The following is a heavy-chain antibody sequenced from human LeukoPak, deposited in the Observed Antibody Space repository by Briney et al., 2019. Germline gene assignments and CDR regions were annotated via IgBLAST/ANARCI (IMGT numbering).Heavy chain of an antibody. D-gene: IGHD6-13*01. CDR1: GGSISSYY. CDR2: IYYSVST. Sequence: SESLSLTCTVAGGSISSYYWSWIRQPPGKGLEWIGYIYYSVSTNYNPSLKSRVTISVDTSKNQFSLKLSSVTAADTAVYYCARVEAAGSFPVVYWGQGTLVTVSS. J-gene: IGHJ4*02. CDR3: ARVEAAGSFPVVY. V-gene: IGHV4-59*01.